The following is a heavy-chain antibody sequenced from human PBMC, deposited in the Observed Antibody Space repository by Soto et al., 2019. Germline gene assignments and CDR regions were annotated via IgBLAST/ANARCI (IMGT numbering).Heavy chain of an antibody. CDR2: ITWNSGYI. D-gene: IGHD3-22*01. Sequence: EVQLVESGGGLVQPGRSLRLSCAASGFSFDDYAMHWVRQAPGRGLECVSGITWNSGYIGYADSVKGRFTISKDNAKNSLYLKMNSLRPEDTAVYYCAKGTYDSSGYYTAPDYRGQGTLVTVSS. J-gene: IGHJ4*02. CDR1: GFSFDDYA. CDR3: AKGTYDSSGYYTAPDY. V-gene: IGHV3-9*01.